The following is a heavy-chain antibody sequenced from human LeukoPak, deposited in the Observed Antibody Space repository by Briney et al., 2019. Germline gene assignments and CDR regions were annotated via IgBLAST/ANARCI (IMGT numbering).Heavy chain of an antibody. D-gene: IGHD3-22*01. Sequence: GGSLRLSCAASGFIFEDYTMHWVRQARGKTLVWVSLISWDGTTYYADSVKGRFTISRDNSKDSLSLQVDTLRSEDTAFYYCVKDLSYESSGSFFDFWGQGTLVTV. CDR2: ISWDGTT. J-gene: IGHJ4*02. CDR1: GFIFEDYT. V-gene: IGHV3-43*01. CDR3: VKDLSYESSGSFFDF.